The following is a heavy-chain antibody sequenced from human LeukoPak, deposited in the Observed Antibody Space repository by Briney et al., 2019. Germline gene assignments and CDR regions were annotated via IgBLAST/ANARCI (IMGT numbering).Heavy chain of an antibody. D-gene: IGHD1-1*01. CDR2: INAGNGNT. CDR3: ARASDAGTTGSKVFGY. J-gene: IGHJ4*02. CDR1: GYTFTSYA. Sequence: ASVKVSCKASGYTFTSYAMHWVRQAPGQRLEWMGWINAGNGNTKYSQEFQGRVTITRDTSASTAYMELSSLRSEDMAVYYCARASDAGTTGSKVFGYWGQGTLVTVSS. V-gene: IGHV1-3*03.